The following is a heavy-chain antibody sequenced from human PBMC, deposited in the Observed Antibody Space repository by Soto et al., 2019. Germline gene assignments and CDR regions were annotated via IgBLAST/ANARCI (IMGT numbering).Heavy chain of an antibody. Sequence: QAQLVQSGAEVKKPGASVKVSCKASGYTLSSFGIHWVRQAPGQRLEWMGWINAGNGNTKDSQKLQGRVTFSRDTSANTAYMALTSMTSEDTAVYYCVRTRQQWLVGDSWGQGSLVTVSS. J-gene: IGHJ1*01. D-gene: IGHD6-19*01. CDR2: INAGNGNT. CDR1: GYTLSSFG. CDR3: VRTRQQWLVGDS. V-gene: IGHV1-3*01.